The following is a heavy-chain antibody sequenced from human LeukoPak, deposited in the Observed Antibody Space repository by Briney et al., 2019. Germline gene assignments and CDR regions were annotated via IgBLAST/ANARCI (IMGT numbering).Heavy chain of an antibody. Sequence: SETLSLTCTVSGGSISSSSYYWGWIRQPPGKGLEWIGSIYYSGSTYYNPSLKSRVTISVDTSKNQFSLKLSSVTAADTAVYYCARVTRSYCGGDCYGNAFDIWGQGTMVTVSS. CDR3: ARVTRSYCGGDCYGNAFDI. CDR1: GGSISSSSYY. J-gene: IGHJ3*02. V-gene: IGHV4-39*01. CDR2: IYYSGST. D-gene: IGHD2-21*01.